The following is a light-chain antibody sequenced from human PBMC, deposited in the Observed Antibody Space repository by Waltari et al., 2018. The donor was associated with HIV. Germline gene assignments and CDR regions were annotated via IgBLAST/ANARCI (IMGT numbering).Light chain of an antibody. Sequence: QSALTQPASVSGSPGQSLTLSCTGASSAGGRYNYVSWYQHHPGKAPKLIIYDVSNRPSGVSNRFSGSKSGTTASLTISGLQAEDEADYYCSSYTSSRTVVFGGGTKLTVL. CDR1: SSAGGRYNY. V-gene: IGLV2-14*03. J-gene: IGLJ2*01. CDR3: SSYTSSRTVV. CDR2: DVS.